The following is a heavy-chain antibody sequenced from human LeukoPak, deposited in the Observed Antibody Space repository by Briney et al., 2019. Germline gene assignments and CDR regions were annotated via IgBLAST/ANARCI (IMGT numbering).Heavy chain of an antibody. J-gene: IGHJ4*02. CDR2: IWYDGSNK. V-gene: IGHV3-33*01. Sequence: GGSLRLSCAASGFTFSSYGMPWVRQAPGRGLGRVAVIWYDGSNKYYADCVKGLFTISRDNSKNTLYLQMNSLRADDTAVYYCARAGSTYGSGSWPLDYWGQGTLVTVSS. D-gene: IGHD3-10*01. CDR3: ARAGSTYGSGSWPLDY. CDR1: GFTFSSYG.